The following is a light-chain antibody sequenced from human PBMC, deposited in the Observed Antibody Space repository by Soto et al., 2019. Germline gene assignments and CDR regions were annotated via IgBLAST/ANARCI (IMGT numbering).Light chain of an antibody. CDR1: SSDVGGYNY. Sequence: QSVLTQPASVSGSPGQSIAISCTGTSSDVGGYNYVSWYQQHPGKAPKLMVYDVSNRPSGVSNRFSGSKSGNTASLTISGLQAEDEADYYCSSYAGSSTFFVSGTGTKVTVL. V-gene: IGLV2-14*01. J-gene: IGLJ1*01. CDR3: SSYAGSSTFFV. CDR2: DVS.